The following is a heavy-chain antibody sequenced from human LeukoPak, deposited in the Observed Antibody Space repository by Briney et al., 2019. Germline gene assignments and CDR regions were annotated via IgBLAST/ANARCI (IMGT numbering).Heavy chain of an antibody. CDR1: GFTFSTYA. V-gene: IGHV3-23*01. D-gene: IGHD6-19*01. CDR2: IRPDGDRT. J-gene: IGHJ4*02. CDR3: AREQSGTRGWYTVDY. Sequence: GGSLGLSCAPSGFTFSTYAITWVRRGPGKGLEGVSAIRPDGDRTYYANSVRGRFTISRDNSKDTVYLQINGLRVEDTAVYYCAREQSGTRGWYTVDYWGQGTLVTVSS.